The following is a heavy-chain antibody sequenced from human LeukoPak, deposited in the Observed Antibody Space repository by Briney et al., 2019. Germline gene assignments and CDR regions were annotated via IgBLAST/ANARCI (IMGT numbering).Heavy chain of an antibody. V-gene: IGHV3-64D*06. CDR2: ISPDGTST. J-gene: IGHJ4*02. CDR1: GFAFSAYA. Sequence: GGSLRLSCSASGFAFSAYAMHWVRQAPGKRLEYVSAISPDGTSTYYADSVRGRFSISRDNSKDTLYLQMSSLRAEDTAVYYCVPKGTEGYWGQGTLVTVSS. CDR3: VPKGTEGY.